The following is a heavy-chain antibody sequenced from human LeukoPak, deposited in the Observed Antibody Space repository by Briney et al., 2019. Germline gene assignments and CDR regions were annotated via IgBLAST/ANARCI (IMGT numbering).Heavy chain of an antibody. D-gene: IGHD3-10*01. CDR1: GYTFTSYY. CDR3: ARERIDYYGSGSYSIDY. CDR2: INPSGGST. J-gene: IGHJ4*02. Sequence: ASVKASCKASGYTFTSYYMHWVRQAPGQGLEWMGIINPSGGSTSYAQKFQGRVTMTRDTSTSTVYMELGSLRSEDTAVYYCARERIDYYGSGSYSIDYWGQGTLVTVSS. V-gene: IGHV1-46*01.